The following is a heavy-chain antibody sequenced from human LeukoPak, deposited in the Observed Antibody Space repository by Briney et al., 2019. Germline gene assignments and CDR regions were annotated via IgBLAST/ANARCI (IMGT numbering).Heavy chain of an antibody. D-gene: IGHD5-18*01. CDR2: IYHSGST. Sequence: NPSETLSLTCTVSGYSISSGYYWGWIRQPPGKGLEWIGSIYHSGSTYYNPSLKSRVTISVDTSKNQFSLKLSSVTAADTAVYYCARESRIQLWLNWFDPWGQGTLVTVSS. J-gene: IGHJ5*02. CDR1: GYSISSGYY. V-gene: IGHV4-38-2*02. CDR3: ARESRIQLWLNWFDP.